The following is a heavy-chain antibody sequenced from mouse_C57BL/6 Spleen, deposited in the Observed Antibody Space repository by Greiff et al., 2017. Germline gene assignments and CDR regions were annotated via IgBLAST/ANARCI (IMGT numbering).Heavy chain of an antibody. V-gene: IGHV1-18*01. Sequence: EVQLQQSGPELVKPGASVKIPCKASGYTFTDYNMDWVKQSHGKSLEWIGDFNPNNGGTIYNQKFKGKATLTVDKSSSTAYMELRSLTSEDTAVYYCAREGYSNYWFAYWGQGTLVTVSA. CDR1: GYTFTDYN. D-gene: IGHD2-5*01. J-gene: IGHJ3*01. CDR3: AREGYSNYWFAY. CDR2: FNPNNGGT.